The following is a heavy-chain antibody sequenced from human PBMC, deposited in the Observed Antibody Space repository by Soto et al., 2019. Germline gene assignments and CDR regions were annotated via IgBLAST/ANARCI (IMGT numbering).Heavy chain of an antibody. V-gene: IGHV1-3*01. Sequence: GASAKVSCKASGYTFTSYAMHWVRQAPGQRLEWMGWINAGNGETIYAQKFQGRVTMTEDTSTDTAYMELSSLRSEDTAVYYCAPARISGLDQWLLLHYWGQGTLVTVSS. D-gene: IGHD3-22*01. CDR3: APARISGLDQWLLLHY. CDR1: GYTFTSYA. CDR2: INAGNGET. J-gene: IGHJ4*02.